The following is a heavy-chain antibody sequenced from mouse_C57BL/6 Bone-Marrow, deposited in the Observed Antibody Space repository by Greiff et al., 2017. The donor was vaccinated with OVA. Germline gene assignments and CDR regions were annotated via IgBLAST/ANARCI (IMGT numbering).Heavy chain of an antibody. CDR1: GYTFTSYW. Sequence: VQLQQSGTVLARPGASVKMSCKTSGYTFTSYWMHWVKQRPGQGLEWIGAIYPGNSDTSYNQKFKGKAKLTAVTSASTAYMELSSLKNEDSAVYYCTIITTVVATDYWGQGTTLTVSS. D-gene: IGHD1-1*01. CDR3: TIITTVVATDY. CDR2: IYPGNSDT. V-gene: IGHV1-5*01. J-gene: IGHJ2*01.